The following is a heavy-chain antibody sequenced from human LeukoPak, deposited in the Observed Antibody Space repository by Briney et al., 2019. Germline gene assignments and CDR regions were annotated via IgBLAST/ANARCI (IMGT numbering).Heavy chain of an antibody. J-gene: IGHJ4*02. V-gene: IGHV3-7*01. Sequence: SGGSLRLSCAASGFTFSTYWMTWVRQAPGKGLEWVATIKQDGSEKYYVDSVKGRFTISRDTAKNSLYLEMNSLRAEDTAVYYCARESDYYDSSGYPLDYWGQGTLVSVSS. D-gene: IGHD3-22*01. CDR2: IKQDGSEK. CDR1: GFTFSTYW. CDR3: ARESDYYDSSGYPLDY.